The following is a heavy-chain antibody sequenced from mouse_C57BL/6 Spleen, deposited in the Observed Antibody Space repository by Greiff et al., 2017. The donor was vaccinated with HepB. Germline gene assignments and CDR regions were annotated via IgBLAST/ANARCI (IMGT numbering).Heavy chain of an antibody. Sequence: DVKLVESGGGLVQPGGSLSLSCAASGFTFTDYYMSWVRQPPGKALEWLGFIRNKANGYTTEYSASVKGRFTISRDNSKSILYLQMNALRAEDSATYYCARYYYGSTYFDYWGQGTTLTVSS. CDR3: ARYYYGSTYFDY. D-gene: IGHD1-1*01. J-gene: IGHJ2*01. CDR2: IRNKANGYTT. CDR1: GFTFTDYY. V-gene: IGHV7-3*01.